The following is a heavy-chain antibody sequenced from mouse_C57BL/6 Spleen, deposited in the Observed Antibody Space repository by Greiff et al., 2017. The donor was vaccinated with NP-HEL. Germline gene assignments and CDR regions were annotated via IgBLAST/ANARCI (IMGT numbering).Heavy chain of an antibody. CDR2: IYPGSGST. D-gene: IGHD2-3*01. CDR3: ARGMGGYSLYYFDY. CDR1: GYTFTSYW. J-gene: IGHJ2*01. V-gene: IGHV1-55*01. Sequence: QVQLQQPGAELVKPGASVKMSCKASGYTFTSYWITWVKQRPGQGLEWIGDIYPGSGSTNYNEKFKSKATLTVDTSSSTAYMQLSSLTSEDSAVYYCARGMGGYSLYYFDYWGQGTTLTVSS.